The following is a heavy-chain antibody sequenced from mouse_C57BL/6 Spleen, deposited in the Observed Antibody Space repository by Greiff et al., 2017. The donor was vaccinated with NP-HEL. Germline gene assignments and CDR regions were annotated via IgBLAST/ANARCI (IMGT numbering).Heavy chain of an antibody. CDR3: ARDWEGWFAY. V-gene: IGHV5-17*01. CDR1: GFTFRDYG. Sequence: EVQVEESGGGLVKPGGSLKLSCAASGFTFRDYGMHWVSQAPEKGLEWIAYISSGSSTIYYAATVKGRVTISRDNAKNTLFLQMTSRRSEDTAMYSCARDWEGWFAYWGQGTLVTVSA. CDR2: ISSGSSTI. D-gene: IGHD4-1*01. J-gene: IGHJ3*01.